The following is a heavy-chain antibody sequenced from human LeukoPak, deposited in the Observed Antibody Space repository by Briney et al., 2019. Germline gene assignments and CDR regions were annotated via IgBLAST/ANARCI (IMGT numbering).Heavy chain of an antibody. CDR1: GYNFISYG. Sequence: ASVKVSCKASGYNFISYGISWVRQAPGQGLEWMGWIRAYNGNTNYAHNLHCRVTMTTDTSTSTAYMELRGLRSDDTAVYYCASWIVGATLGFDYWGEGSLVTVSS. CDR3: ASWIVGATLGFDY. V-gene: IGHV1-18*01. J-gene: IGHJ4*02. D-gene: IGHD1-26*01. CDR2: IRAYNGNT.